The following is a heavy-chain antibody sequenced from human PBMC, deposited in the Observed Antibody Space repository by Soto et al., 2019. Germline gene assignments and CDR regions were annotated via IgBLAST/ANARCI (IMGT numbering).Heavy chain of an antibody. J-gene: IGHJ5*02. Sequence: LSLTCTVSGASISGFYWSWIRKSAGKGLEWIGRIYATGTTDYNPSLKSRVMMSVDTSKKQFSLKLRSVTAADTAVYYCVRDGTKTLRDWFDPWGHGISVTVSS. CDR1: GASISGFY. CDR2: IYATGTT. D-gene: IGHD1-1*01. CDR3: VRDGTKTLRDWFDP. V-gene: IGHV4-4*07.